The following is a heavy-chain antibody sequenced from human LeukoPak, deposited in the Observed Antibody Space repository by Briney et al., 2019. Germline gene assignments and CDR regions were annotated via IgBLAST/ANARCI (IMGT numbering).Heavy chain of an antibody. CDR3: AKMGRGIAVAGTY. CDR2: ISYDGSNK. J-gene: IGHJ4*02. D-gene: IGHD6-19*01. CDR1: GFTFSSYG. Sequence: GRSLRLSCAASGFTFSSYGMHWVRQAPGKGLEWVAVISYDGSNKYYADSVKGRFTISRDNSKNTLYLQMNSLRAEDTAVYYCAKMGRGIAVAGTYWGQGTLVTVSS. V-gene: IGHV3-30*18.